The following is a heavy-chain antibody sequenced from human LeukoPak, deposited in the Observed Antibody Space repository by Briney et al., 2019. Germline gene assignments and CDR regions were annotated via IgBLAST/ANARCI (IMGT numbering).Heavy chain of an antibody. CDR1: GYTFTSLG. J-gene: IGHJ6*02. CDR2: ISTSNGNP. Sequence: ASVKVSCKASGYTFTSLGISCGRQAPGQRLEWMGWISTSNGNPNYAQKLQGRVTMTTDTSTSTAYMELRSLRSDGTAVYYCARDWDSSSWYSPYYYYGMDVWGQGTTVTVSS. V-gene: IGHV1-18*01. CDR3: ARDWDSSSWYSPYYYYGMDV. D-gene: IGHD6-13*01.